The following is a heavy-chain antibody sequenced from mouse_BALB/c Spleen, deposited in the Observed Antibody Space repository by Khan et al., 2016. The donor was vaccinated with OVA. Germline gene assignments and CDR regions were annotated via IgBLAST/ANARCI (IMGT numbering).Heavy chain of an antibody. D-gene: IGHD1-1*01. CDR1: GYTFINYW. J-gene: IGHJ2*01. Sequence: QVQLKESGAELAKPGASVKMSCKASGYTFINYWILWVKQRPGQGLEWIGYINPSTGYTEYNQNFKDKATLTADKSSSTVSMQLSSLTSEDSAVYYCARRGLRWDFDYWGQGTTLTVSS. CDR3: ARRGLRWDFDY. V-gene: IGHV1-7*01. CDR2: INPSTGYT.